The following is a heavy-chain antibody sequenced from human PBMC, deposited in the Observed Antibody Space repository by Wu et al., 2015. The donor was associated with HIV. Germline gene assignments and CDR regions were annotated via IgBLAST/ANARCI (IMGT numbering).Heavy chain of an antibody. D-gene: IGHD5-24*01. CDR3: ARDGGRGYNYASLDY. V-gene: IGHV1-8*01. CDR1: GYTFSNYD. Sequence: QVQLVQSGAEVKKPGASVKVSCKASGYTFSNYDINWVRQATGQGLEWMGWMNPKSGNTGFAQKFQDRVAMTRNTSINTAYMKLSGLRSEDTAIYYCARDGGRGYNYASLDYWGQGTLVTVSS. CDR2: MNPKSGNT. J-gene: IGHJ4*02.